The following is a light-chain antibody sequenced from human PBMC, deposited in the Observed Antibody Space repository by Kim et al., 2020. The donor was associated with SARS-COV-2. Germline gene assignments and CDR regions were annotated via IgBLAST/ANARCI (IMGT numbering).Light chain of an antibody. Sequence: DIQMTQSPSSVSASVGDRVTITCRASQGLGSWLAWYKQKPGKPPNLLIYAASRLQDGVPSRFSASESGTDFTLTITSVQPEDFATYFCQQAKAFPITFGQGTRLEIK. CDR1: QGLGSW. CDR2: AAS. CDR3: QQAKAFPIT. V-gene: IGKV1-12*01. J-gene: IGKJ5*01.